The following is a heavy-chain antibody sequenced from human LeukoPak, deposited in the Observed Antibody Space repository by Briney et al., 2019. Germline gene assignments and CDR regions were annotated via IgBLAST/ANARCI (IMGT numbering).Heavy chain of an antibody. CDR1: GFTFSNYS. J-gene: IGHJ4*02. Sequence: GGSLRLSCAASGFTFSNYSMNWVRQAPGKGLEWVSSISSSSSYIYYADSVKGRFTISRDNAKNSLYLQMNSLRAEDTAVYYCARDGDSSGYYKYWGQGTLVTVSS. V-gene: IGHV3-21*01. CDR3: ARDGDSSGYYKY. CDR2: ISSSSSYI. D-gene: IGHD3-22*01.